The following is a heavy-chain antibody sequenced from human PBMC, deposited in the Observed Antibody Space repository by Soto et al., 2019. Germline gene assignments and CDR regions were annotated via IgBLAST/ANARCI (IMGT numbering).Heavy chain of an antibody. CDR1: GYTFSSYF. V-gene: IGHV1-18*01. J-gene: IGHJ4*02. CDR3: ARALPPVDY. Sequence: QVQLVQSGAEVKKPGASVKVSCKASGYTFSSYFISWVRQAPGQGLEWMGWISAYNGNTNYAQNLQGRVTMTTDTATSTGYMELRSLRSGDTAVYYCARALPPVDYWGQGTLVTVSS. CDR2: ISAYNGNT.